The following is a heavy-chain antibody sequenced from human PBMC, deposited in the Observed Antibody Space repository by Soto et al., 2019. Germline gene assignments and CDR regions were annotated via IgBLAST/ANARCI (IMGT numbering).Heavy chain of an antibody. D-gene: IGHD6-6*01. CDR2: INHSGST. CDR1: GGSFSVYY. CDR3: ASVSSSSLSDAFDI. Sequence: SETLSLTCAVYGGSFSVYYWSWIRQPPGKGLNWIGEINHSGSTNHNPSLKSPVTISVDPSKQQFSLKLSSVTAADTAVYYCASVSSSSLSDAFDIWGQGTMVTVSS. V-gene: IGHV4-34*01. J-gene: IGHJ3*02.